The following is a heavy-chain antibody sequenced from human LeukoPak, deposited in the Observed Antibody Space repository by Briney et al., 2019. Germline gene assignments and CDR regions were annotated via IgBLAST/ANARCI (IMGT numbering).Heavy chain of an antibody. V-gene: IGHV1-24*01. J-gene: IGHJ5*02. CDR2: FDPEDGET. Sequence: ASVKVSCKVSGYTLTELSMHWVRQAPGKGLEWMGGFDPEDGETIYAQKFQGRVTMTEDTSTDTAYTELSSLRSADTAVYYCATGGSDSSGYHYGDWFDPWGQGTLVTVSS. CDR1: GYTLTELS. D-gene: IGHD3-22*01. CDR3: ATGGSDSSGYHYGDWFDP.